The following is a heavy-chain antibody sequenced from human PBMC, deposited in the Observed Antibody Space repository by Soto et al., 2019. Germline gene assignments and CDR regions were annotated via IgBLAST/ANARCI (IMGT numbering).Heavy chain of an antibody. J-gene: IGHJ4*02. Sequence: SETLSLTCAVYGGSFSGYYWSWIRRPPGKGLEWIGEINHSGSTNYNPSLKSRVTISVDTSKNQFSLKLSSVTAADTAVYYCASVVDTAMVTTDYWGQGTLVTVSS. CDR3: ASVVDTAMVTTDY. D-gene: IGHD5-18*01. CDR1: GGSFSGYY. CDR2: INHSGST. V-gene: IGHV4-34*01.